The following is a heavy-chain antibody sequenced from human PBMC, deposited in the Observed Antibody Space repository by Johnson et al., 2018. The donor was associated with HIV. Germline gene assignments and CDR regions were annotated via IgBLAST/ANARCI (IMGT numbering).Heavy chain of an antibody. D-gene: IGHD6-19*01. Sequence: QVQLVESGGGVVQPGRSLRLSCAASGFTFSGYAMHWVRQAPGKGLEWVAVISYDGSNKYYAASVKGRFTISRDNSKNTLYLQMNSLRAEDTAVYYCARGRSLRSVAGDDAFDIWGQGTMVTVSS. CDR1: GFTFSGYA. V-gene: IGHV3-30*04. CDR3: ARGRSLRSVAGDDAFDI. CDR2: ISYDGSNK. J-gene: IGHJ3*02.